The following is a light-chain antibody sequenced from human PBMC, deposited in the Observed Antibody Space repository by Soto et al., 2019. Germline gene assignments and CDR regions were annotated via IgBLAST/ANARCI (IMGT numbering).Light chain of an antibody. CDR3: QEYDTWPPEGT. J-gene: IGKJ1*01. Sequence: TVLTQAPATRSVSPGERASLSCRASQSVSINLAWYQQKPGQAPRLLIYRSSTRATGIPARSSDSGPGTEFTLTVNSLQSEDFAVYYCQEYDTWPPEGTFGQGTKVEV. CDR1: QSVSIN. CDR2: RSS. V-gene: IGKV3-15*01.